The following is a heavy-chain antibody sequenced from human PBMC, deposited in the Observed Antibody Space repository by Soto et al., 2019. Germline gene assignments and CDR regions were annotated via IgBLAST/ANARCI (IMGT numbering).Heavy chain of an antibody. V-gene: IGHV4-34*01. CDR3: ASKLYYDILTGYLGGDDAFDI. CDR1: GGSFSGYY. CDR2: INHSGST. J-gene: IGHJ3*02. Sequence: SETLSLTCAVYGGSFSGYYWSWIRQPPGKGLEWIGEINHSGSTNYNPSLKSRVTISVDTSKNQFSLKLSSVTAADTAVYYCASKLYYDILTGYLGGDDAFDIWGQGTMVTVSS. D-gene: IGHD3-9*01.